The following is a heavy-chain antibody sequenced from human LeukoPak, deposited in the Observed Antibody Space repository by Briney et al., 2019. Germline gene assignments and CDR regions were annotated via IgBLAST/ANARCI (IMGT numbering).Heavy chain of an antibody. V-gene: IGHV1-8*01. J-gene: IGHJ4*02. CDR3: ARGRDTAAAEGSLGY. Sequence: ASAKVSCKASGYTLTSYDINCVRQATGQGLGWMGWMNPNSGNTGYAQKFQGRVTMTRNTSISTAYMGLSSLRSEDTAVYYCARGRDTAAAEGSLGYWGQGTLVTVSS. D-gene: IGHD6-13*01. CDR1: GYTLTSYD. CDR2: MNPNSGNT.